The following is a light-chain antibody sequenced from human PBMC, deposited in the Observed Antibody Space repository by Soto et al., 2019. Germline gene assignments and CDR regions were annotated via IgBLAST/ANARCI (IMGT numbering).Light chain of an antibody. CDR2: GAS. V-gene: IGKV3-15*01. CDR1: QSVSSN. J-gene: IGKJ1*01. Sequence: EIVMTQSPATLSVSPGERVTLSCRASQSVSSNLAWYQQKPGQAPTLLIYGASTRATGFPARFSGSGSGTEFTLTISSLQSEDFAVYYCQQYNNWPPWTFGQGTKVDI. CDR3: QQYNNWPPWT.